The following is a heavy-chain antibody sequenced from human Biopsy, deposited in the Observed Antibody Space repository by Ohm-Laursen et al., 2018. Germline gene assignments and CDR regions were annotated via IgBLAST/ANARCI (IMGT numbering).Heavy chain of an antibody. D-gene: IGHD3-3*01. J-gene: IGHJ4*02. CDR1: GDSISIYY. Sequence: TLSLTGNVSGDSISIYYWSWIRQPPGKGLEWIGNFYYSGSTNYNPSLKSRITMSLDRSKSQVSLRMNSVTAADTAVYYCARARIKTSGVLIPETYYFDSWGQGTLVTVSS. V-gene: IGHV4-59*01. CDR2: FYYSGST. CDR3: ARARIKTSGVLIPETYYFDS.